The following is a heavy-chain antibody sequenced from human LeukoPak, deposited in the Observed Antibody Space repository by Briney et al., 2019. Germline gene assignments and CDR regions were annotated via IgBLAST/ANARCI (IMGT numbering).Heavy chain of an antibody. CDR2: INPNNGGT. D-gene: IGHD3-10*01. J-gene: IGHJ3*02. V-gene: IGHV1-2*02. CDR3: ARGKLRDYYGSGSYYDAFDI. CDR1: GCTFNGYY. Sequence: ASVKVSCKSSGCTFNGYYMHWVRQAPGQGLEWMGWINPNNGGTKYAQNFQGRVTMTRDTSISTAYMELDRLRFDDTAVYYCARGKLRDYYGSGSYYDAFDIWGQGTMVTVSS.